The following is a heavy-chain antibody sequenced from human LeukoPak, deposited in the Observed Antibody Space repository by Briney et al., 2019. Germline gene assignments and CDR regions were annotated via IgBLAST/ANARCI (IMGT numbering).Heavy chain of an antibody. CDR1: GYTFTIYG. Sequence: GASVTVSFKASGYTFTIYGGSWVRQAPGQALEWMGWMSAYNGNTNYTQKLQARITMTTDTSTSTAYMELRSLRSDDTAVYYCASAGEGGSYDSWGQGTLVTDSS. V-gene: IGHV1-18*04. CDR3: ASAGEGGSYDS. CDR2: MSAYNGNT. J-gene: IGHJ4*02. D-gene: IGHD1-26*01.